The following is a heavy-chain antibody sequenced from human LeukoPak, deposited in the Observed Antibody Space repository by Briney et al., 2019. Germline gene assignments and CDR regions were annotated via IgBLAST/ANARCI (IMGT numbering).Heavy chain of an antibody. CDR2: IYYSGST. CDR1: GGPISSSSYY. CDR3: ARDRELANFDY. Sequence: SETLSLTCTVSGGPISSSSYYWGWIRRPPGKGLEWIGSIYYSGSTYYNPSLKSRVTISVDTSKNQFSLKLSSVTAADTAVYYCARDRELANFDYWGQGTLVTVSS. V-gene: IGHV4-39*02. D-gene: IGHD6-13*01. J-gene: IGHJ4*02.